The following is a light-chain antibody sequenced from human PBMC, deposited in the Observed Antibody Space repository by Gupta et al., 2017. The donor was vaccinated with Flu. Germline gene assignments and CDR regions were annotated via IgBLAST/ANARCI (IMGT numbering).Light chain of an antibody. V-gene: IGLV1-51*02. CDR2: ENN. CDR3: GTWDSSLSAGV. Sequence: QSVLTPSPSVSETHGQKATISCPGSSSNIGNNYVSWYQQHPGTAPKLLIYENNKRPSGIPDRFSGAKSGTSATLCITGLQTGDEADYYCGTWDSSLSAGVFGGGTKLTVL. J-gene: IGLJ3*02. CDR1: SSNIGNNY.